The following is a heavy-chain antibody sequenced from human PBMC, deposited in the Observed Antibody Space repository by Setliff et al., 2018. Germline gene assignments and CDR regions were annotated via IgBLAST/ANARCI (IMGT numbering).Heavy chain of an antibody. V-gene: IGHV5-51*01. CDR3: ARGYDSGGWNY. Sequence: PGESLKISCKGSGYSFTSDWIGWVRQMPGKGLEWMGIIYPGDSDTRYSPSFQGQVTFSADRSISTAHLQWDSLKASDTAMYYCARGYDSGGWNYWGQGTLVTVSS. D-gene: IGHD3-22*01. CDR1: GYSFTSDW. CDR2: IYPGDSDT. J-gene: IGHJ4*02.